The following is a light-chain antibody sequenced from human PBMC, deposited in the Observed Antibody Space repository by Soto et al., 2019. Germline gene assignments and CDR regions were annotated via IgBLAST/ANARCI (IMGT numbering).Light chain of an antibody. V-gene: IGKV3-20*01. CDR1: QRVSSSY. J-gene: IGKJ2*01. CDR2: GAS. Sequence: EIVLTQSPGTLSLSPGERATHSCRASQRVSSSYLAWYQQKPGQAPRLLIYGASTRATGIPDRFSGSGSGTDFTLTISRLEPEDFAVYFCQRYGSSPPFTFGQGTKVDNK. CDR3: QRYGSSPPFT.